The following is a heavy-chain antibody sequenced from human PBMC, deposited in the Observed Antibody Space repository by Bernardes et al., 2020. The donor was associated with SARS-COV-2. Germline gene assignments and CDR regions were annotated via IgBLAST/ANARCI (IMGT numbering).Heavy chain of an antibody. V-gene: IGHV4-61*02. CDR2: IHTSGST. CDR1: GDSSNSGFYH. Sequence: SETLSLTCTVSGDSSNSGFYHWNWIRQPAGKGLEWIGRIHTSGSTRYNPSLESRVTVSADTSENQFSLKLTSVTAADTAVYYCARQASQGEAEGLAFEYWGLGILVTVSS. D-gene: IGHD3-3*01. J-gene: IGHJ4*02. CDR3: ARQASQGEAEGLAFEY.